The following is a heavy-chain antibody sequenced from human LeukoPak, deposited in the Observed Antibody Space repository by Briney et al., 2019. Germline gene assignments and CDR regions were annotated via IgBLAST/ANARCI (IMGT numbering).Heavy chain of an antibody. CDR2: IKQDGSEK. D-gene: IGHD1-14*01. Sequence: GLEWVANIKQDGSEKYYVDSVKGRFTISRDNAKNSLYLQMNSLRAEDTAVYYCASPGDFDYWGQGTLVTVSS. V-gene: IGHV3-7*01. J-gene: IGHJ4*02. CDR3: ASPGDFDY.